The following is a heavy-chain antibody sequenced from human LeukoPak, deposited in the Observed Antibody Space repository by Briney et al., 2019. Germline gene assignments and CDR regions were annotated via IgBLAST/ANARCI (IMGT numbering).Heavy chain of an antibody. CDR2: IYYSGST. V-gene: IGHV4-59*11. J-gene: IGHJ6*04. Sequence: PSETLSLTCTVSGGSISSHYRSWIRQPPGKGLEWIGYIYYSGSTNYNPSLKSRVTISVDTSKNQFSLKLSSVTAADTAVYYCARDGRATSSLEVWGKGTTVTVSS. CDR3: ARDGRATSSLEV. D-gene: IGHD1-26*01. CDR1: GGSISSHY.